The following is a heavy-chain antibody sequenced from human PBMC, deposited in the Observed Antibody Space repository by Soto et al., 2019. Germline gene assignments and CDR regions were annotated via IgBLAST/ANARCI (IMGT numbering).Heavy chain of an antibody. CDR3: ARPYGSGSYPEYYYYYGMDV. Sequence: ASVKVSCKASGYTFTSYGISWVRQAPGQGLEWMGWISAYNGNTNYAQKLQGRVTMTTDTSTSTAYMELRSLRSDDTAVYYCARPYGSGSYPEYYYYYGMDVWGQGTTVTVSS. V-gene: IGHV1-18*01. CDR1: GYTFTSYG. D-gene: IGHD3-10*01. CDR2: ISAYNGNT. J-gene: IGHJ6*02.